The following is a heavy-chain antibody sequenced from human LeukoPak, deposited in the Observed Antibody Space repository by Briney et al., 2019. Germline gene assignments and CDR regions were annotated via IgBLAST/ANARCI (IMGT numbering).Heavy chain of an antibody. D-gene: IGHD5-12*01. Sequence: PSETLSLTCSVSGGSINSDYWSWLRQPPGKGPEWVGYIYYTGRTTYSPSLESRATISADTSRKQFSLRLSSVTAADTAVYYCARHTYSGYDHPTWGQGTRVTASS. J-gene: IGHJ4*02. CDR1: GGSINSDY. CDR3: ARHTYSGYDHPT. V-gene: IGHV4-59*08. CDR2: IYYTGRT.